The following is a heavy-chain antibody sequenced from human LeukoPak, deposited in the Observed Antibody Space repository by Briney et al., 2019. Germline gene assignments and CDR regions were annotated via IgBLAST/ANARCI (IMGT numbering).Heavy chain of an antibody. Sequence: KPSETLSLTCTVSGASISSGDYYWTWIRQPPGKGLEWIGYIYDSGRTDFNPPLKSRVTISVDRSKNQFSLKLSSVTAADTAVYYCANADRFCSGSCHVPDAFDFWGQGTMVTVSS. J-gene: IGHJ3*01. D-gene: IGHD2-15*01. CDR1: GASISSGDYY. CDR2: IYDSGRT. CDR3: ANADRFCSGSCHVPDAFDF. V-gene: IGHV4-30-2*01.